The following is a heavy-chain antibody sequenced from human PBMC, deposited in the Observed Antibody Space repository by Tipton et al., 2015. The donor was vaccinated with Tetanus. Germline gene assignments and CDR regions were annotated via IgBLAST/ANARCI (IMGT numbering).Heavy chain of an antibody. J-gene: IGHJ3*02. CDR3: ATVGAGLRRREGPLDS. Sequence: QLVQSGAEVKKPGSSMRLSCKASGNTFSSSTLSWVRQAPGHGLEWMGMIVPLFGSAYYAQKFQDRVTITADKSASTAYLDLRSLKSDDTAAYYCATVGAGLRRREGPLDSWGQGTMVTVSS. CDR1: GNTFSSST. CDR2: IVPLFGSA. V-gene: IGHV1-69*06. D-gene: IGHD1-1*01.